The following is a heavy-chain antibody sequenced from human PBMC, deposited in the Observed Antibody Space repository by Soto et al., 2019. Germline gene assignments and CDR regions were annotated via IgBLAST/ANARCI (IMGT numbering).Heavy chain of an antibody. CDR3: TTGGDAWNTGL. CDR1: GGSFSSSPGSY. D-gene: IGHD2-21*01. J-gene: IGHJ4*02. CDR2: VHPSGNT. V-gene: IGHV4-39*02. Sequence: QLPLQESGPGLVKPSETLSLTCTVSGGSFSSSPGSYWGWMRQPPGKGLEWIGTVHPSGNTYYNPSVKTRLTICKDSSMNPTSLQMTSGTAADTAIYYCTTGGDAWNTGLWDQGTLVTAAS.